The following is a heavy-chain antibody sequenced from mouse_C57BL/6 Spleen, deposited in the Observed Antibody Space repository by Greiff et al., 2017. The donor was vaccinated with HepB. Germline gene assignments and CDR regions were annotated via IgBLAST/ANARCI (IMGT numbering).Heavy chain of an antibody. D-gene: IGHD3-3*01. J-gene: IGHJ1*03. CDR2: IDPTSGYT. Sequence: VQLQQSGAELVKPGSSVKLSCKASGYTFTSYWMDWVKQRPGQGLEWIGYIDPTSGYTKYNQKFKDKATLTAYKSSSTAYMQLSSLTSEDSAVYYCTRWVSTLGAYWYFDVWGTGTTVTVSS. CDR3: TRWVSTLGAYWYFDV. CDR1: GYTFTSYW. V-gene: IGHV1-7*01.